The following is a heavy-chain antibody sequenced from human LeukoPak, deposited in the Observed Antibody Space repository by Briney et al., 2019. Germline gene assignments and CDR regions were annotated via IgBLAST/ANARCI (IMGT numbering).Heavy chain of an antibody. CDR1: GFTFSSYA. J-gene: IGHJ4*02. CDR3: ATSSTFIVVVPTAIRDY. V-gene: IGHV3-23*01. CDR2: INSHGDST. Sequence: PGGSLRLSCAASGFTFSSYAMSWVRQAPGKGLEWVSTINSHGDSTYYADSVKGRFTISRSNSRNTLYLQMSTLRAEDTAVYYCATSSTFIVVVPTAIRDYWGQGTLVTVSS. D-gene: IGHD2-2*02.